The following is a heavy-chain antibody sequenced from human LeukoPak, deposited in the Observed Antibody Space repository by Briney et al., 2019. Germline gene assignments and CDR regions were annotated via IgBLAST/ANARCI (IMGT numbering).Heavy chain of an antibody. CDR3: ARGARDYGDQSPGFAFDI. J-gene: IGHJ3*02. CDR1: GFTVSSNY. V-gene: IGHV3-53*01. Sequence: GGSLRLSCAASGFTVSSNYMSWVRQAPGKGLEWVSVIYSGGSTYYADSVKGRFTISRDNSKNTLYLQMNSLRAEDTAVYYCARGARDYGDQSPGFAFDIWGQGTMVTVSS. CDR2: IYSGGST. D-gene: IGHD4-17*01.